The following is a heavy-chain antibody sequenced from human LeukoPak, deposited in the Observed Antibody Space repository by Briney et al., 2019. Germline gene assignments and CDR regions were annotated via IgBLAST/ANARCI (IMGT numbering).Heavy chain of an antibody. CDR1: GFTLSSDW. CDR3: ARGRYSSRSGGYYFDI. CDR2: IKKDGIEK. V-gene: IGHV3-7*01. J-gene: IGHJ4*02. Sequence: GGSLRLSCVVSGFTLSSDWMSWVSQAPGKGLEWVANIKKDGIEKYYVESVKGRFTISRDNAKNSLYLQMNSLRAEDTAVYYCARGRYSSRSGGYYFDIWGQGTLVTVSS. D-gene: IGHD2-2*01.